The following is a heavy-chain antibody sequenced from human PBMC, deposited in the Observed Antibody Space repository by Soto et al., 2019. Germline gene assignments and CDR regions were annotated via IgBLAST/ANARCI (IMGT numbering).Heavy chain of an antibody. CDR3: ARQVPKVVVVVAAPTPFDY. D-gene: IGHD2-15*01. V-gene: IGHV3-21*01. CDR2: ISSSSSYI. CDR1: GFTFSSYS. Sequence: GGSLRLSCAASGFTFSSYSMNWVRQAPGKGLEWVSSISSSSSYIYYADSVKGRFTISRDNAKNSLYLQMNSLRAEDTTVYYCARQVPKVVVVVAAPTPFDYWGQGTLVTVSS. J-gene: IGHJ4*02.